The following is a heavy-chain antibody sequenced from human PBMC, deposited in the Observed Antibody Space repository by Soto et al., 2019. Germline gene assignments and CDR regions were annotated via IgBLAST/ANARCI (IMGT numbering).Heavy chain of an antibody. J-gene: IGHJ5*02. V-gene: IGHV3-74*01. CDR1: GFTFSSYW. Sequence: EVQLVESGGGLVQPGGSLRLSCAASGFTFSSYWIHWVRQAPGERLVWVSRIKGDEITTNYADSVKGRFTISRDNAKNTVFLQMNRLRGEDTAVYYCARGAFGAYYPASWGQGTLVTVSS. CDR2: IKGDEITT. D-gene: IGHD3-3*01. CDR3: ARGAFGAYYPAS.